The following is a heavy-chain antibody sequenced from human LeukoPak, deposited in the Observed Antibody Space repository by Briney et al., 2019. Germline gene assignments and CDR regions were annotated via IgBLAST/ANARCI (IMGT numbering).Heavy chain of an antibody. CDR1: GFTFSSYS. J-gene: IGHJ4*02. Sequence: GGSLILSCATSGFTFSSYSMNWVRQAPGKGLEWVSYIRSSGDMIYYADSVKGRFTISRDNAKNSVYLQMNSLRDEDTAVYYCVRDPDALDYWGQGTQVTVSS. CDR2: IRSSGDMI. CDR3: VRDPDALDY. V-gene: IGHV3-48*02.